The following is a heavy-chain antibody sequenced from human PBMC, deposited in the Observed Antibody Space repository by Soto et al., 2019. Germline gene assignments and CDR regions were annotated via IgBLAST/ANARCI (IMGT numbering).Heavy chain of an antibody. V-gene: IGHV4-39*01. J-gene: IGHJ5*02. Sequence: SEALALTCTGSGGSISSSSYYWGWIRQPPGKGLEWVGSIHYGGSTYYNPSLKSRVTISVHTSKNQFSLKLSSVTAADTAVYYCAMPRAGAARGFDPWGQGTLATVSS. CDR2: IHYGGST. CDR1: GGSISSSSYY. D-gene: IGHD5-18*01. CDR3: AMPRAGAARGFDP.